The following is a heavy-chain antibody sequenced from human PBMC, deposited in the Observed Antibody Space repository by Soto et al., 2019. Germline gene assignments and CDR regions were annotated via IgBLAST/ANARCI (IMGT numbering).Heavy chain of an antibody. V-gene: IGHV4-4*02. J-gene: IGHJ4*02. CDR2: IYHSGST. CDR1: GGSISSSNW. CDR3: ARDLSGSGSYNDYFDY. Sequence: SETLSLTCAVSGGSISSSNWWSWVRQPPGKGLEWIGEIYHSGSTNYNPSPKSRVTITVDTSKNQFSLKLNSVTAADTAVYYCARDLSGSGSYNDYFDYWGQGSLVTVSS. D-gene: IGHD3-10*01.